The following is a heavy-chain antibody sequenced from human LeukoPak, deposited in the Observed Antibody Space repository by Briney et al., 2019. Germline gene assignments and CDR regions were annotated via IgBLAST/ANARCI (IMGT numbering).Heavy chain of an antibody. J-gene: IGHJ4*02. CDR1: GGSISSYY. CDR3: ARRWLQLGDYFDY. CDR2: IYYSGST. D-gene: IGHD5-24*01. V-gene: IGHV4-59*01. Sequence: SETLSLTCTVSGGSISSYYWSWIRQPPGKGLEWIGSIYYSGSTNYNPSLKSRVTISVDTSKNQFSLKLSSVTAADTAVYYCARRWLQLGDYFDYWGQGTLVTVSS.